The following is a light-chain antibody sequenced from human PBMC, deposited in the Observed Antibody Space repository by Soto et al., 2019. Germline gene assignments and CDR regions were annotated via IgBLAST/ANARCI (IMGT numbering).Light chain of an antibody. CDR3: QQRSYWPRA. CDR1: QSVGSY. V-gene: IGKV3-11*01. J-gene: IGKJ4*01. Sequence: EIVLTQSPATLSVSPGEGATLSCRASQSVGSYLAWYQQKPGQAPRLLIYDASNRAAGIPARFSGSGSGTDFTLTISRLEPEDFAVYYCQQRSYWPRAFGGGTKVEIK. CDR2: DAS.